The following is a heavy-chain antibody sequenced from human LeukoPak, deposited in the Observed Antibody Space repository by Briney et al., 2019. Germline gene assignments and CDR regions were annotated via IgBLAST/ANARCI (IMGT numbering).Heavy chain of an antibody. CDR2: INSDGSST. J-gene: IGHJ4*02. CDR3: ARVPDGSVNY. CDR1: GFTLSSYW. D-gene: IGHD3-10*01. V-gene: IGHV3-74*03. Sequence: GGSLRLSCAASGFTLSSYWMHWVRQAPGKGLVWVSRINSDGSSTVYADSVKGRFTISRDNAKSTLYLQMNSLRAEDTAVYYCARVPDGSVNYWGQGTLVTVSS.